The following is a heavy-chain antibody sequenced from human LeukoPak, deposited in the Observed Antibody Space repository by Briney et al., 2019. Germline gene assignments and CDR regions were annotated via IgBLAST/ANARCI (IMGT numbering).Heavy chain of an antibody. CDR3: ARAGRSAGTSGLVVY. D-gene: IGHD6-13*01. Sequence: GGSLRLSCAASGFTVSSNYMSWVRQAPGKGLEWVSVIYSGGSTYYADSAKGRFTISRDNSKNTLYLQMNSLRAEDTAVYYCARAGRSAGTSGLVVYWGQGTLVTVSS. V-gene: IGHV3-53*01. CDR1: GFTVSSNY. CDR2: IYSGGST. J-gene: IGHJ4*02.